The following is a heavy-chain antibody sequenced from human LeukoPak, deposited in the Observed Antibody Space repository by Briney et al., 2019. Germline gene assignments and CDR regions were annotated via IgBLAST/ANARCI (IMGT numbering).Heavy chain of an antibody. Sequence: GGSLRLSCAASGFTFSSYEMNWVRQAPGKGLEWVSYISSSGSTIYYADSVKGRFTISRDNGQNSLYLQMNSLRPEDTAVYYCARELDTPMVTHDALDIWGQGTLVTVSS. CDR2: ISSSGSTI. CDR3: ARELDTPMVTHDALDI. D-gene: IGHD5-18*01. V-gene: IGHV3-48*03. J-gene: IGHJ3*02. CDR1: GFTFSSYE.